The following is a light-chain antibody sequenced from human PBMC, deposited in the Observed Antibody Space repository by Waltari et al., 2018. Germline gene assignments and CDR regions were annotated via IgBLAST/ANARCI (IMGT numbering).Light chain of an antibody. CDR1: NIESKS. V-gene: IGLV3-21*04. Sequence: SYVLTQPPSLSVAPGQTARITCGGNNIESKSVHWYRQKPGQAPVLVISYDSDRPSGILERFSGSNSGNTATLTISRVEAGDECDYYCQVWDANTDPGVFGTGTEVTVL. J-gene: IGLJ1*01. CDR3: QVWDANTDPGV. CDR2: YDS.